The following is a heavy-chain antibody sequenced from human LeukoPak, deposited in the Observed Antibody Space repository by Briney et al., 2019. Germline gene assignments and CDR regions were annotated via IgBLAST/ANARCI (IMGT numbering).Heavy chain of an antibody. D-gene: IGHD4-17*01. CDR1: GVSFNDYY. Sequence: SETLSLTCAVSGVSFNDYYWSWVRQTPGRGLEWIGEINHSGYTNDSPSLKSRVTLSIHTSRKQFSLNLRSVTVADTGIYYCTRITTGHDYWGQGTLVTVSS. CDR2: INHSGYT. J-gene: IGHJ4*02. CDR3: TRITTGHDY. V-gene: IGHV4-34*01.